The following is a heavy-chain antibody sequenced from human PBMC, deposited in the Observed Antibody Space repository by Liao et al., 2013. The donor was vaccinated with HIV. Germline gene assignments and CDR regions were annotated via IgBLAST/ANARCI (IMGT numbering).Heavy chain of an antibody. CDR1: GGSISNYY. V-gene: IGHV4-4*07. J-gene: IGHJ6*03. Sequence: QEQLQESGPGLVKPSETLSLTCTVSGGSISNYYWSWIRQPAGKGLELIGRIYTSGSTNYNPSFESRVTMSVDTSKNQFSLKLRSVTAADTAVYYCARDRSGGGSWYYYMDVWGKGTTVTVSS. CDR2: IYTSGST. D-gene: IGHD1-26*01. CDR3: ARDRSGGGSWYYYMDV.